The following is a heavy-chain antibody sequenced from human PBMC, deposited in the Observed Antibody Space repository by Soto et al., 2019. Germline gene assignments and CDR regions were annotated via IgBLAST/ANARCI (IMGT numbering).Heavy chain of an antibody. D-gene: IGHD2-8*01. CDR2: FSGDGGRT. V-gene: IGHV3-23*01. Sequence: EVQLLESGGGLVQPGGSLRLSCAAPGFILSSYAMSWVRQAPGKGLEWVSGFSGDGGRTFYADSVKGRFTISRDDSKNTLYLQMNSLRAEDTAVYYCAKGSGMATSYFDYWGQGTLVTVSS. CDR3: AKGSGMATSYFDY. J-gene: IGHJ4*02. CDR1: GFILSSYA.